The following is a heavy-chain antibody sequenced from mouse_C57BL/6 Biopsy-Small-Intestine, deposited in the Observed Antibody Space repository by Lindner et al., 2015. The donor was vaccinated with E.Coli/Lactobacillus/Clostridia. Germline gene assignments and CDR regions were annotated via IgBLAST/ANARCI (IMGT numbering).Heavy chain of an antibody. Sequence: VQLQESGAELVKPGASVKISCKASGYAFSSYWMNWVKQRPGKGLEWIGQIYPGDGDTNYNGKFKGKATLTADKSSSTAYMQLSSLTSEDSAVYFCARGGLLYGSSYCAMDYWGQGTSVTVSS. CDR2: IYPGDGDT. CDR3: ARGGLLYGSSYCAMDY. D-gene: IGHD1-1*01. CDR1: GYAFSSYW. J-gene: IGHJ4*01. V-gene: IGHV1-80*01.